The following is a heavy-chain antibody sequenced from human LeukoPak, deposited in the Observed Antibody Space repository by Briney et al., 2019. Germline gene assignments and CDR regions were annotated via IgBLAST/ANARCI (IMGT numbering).Heavy chain of an antibody. V-gene: IGHV3-30*03. J-gene: IGHJ6*02. CDR1: GFTFSSYG. Sequence: GGSPRLSCAASGFTFSSYGMHWVRQAPGKGLEWVAVISYDGSNKYYADSVKGRFTISRDNSKNTLYLQMNSLRAEDTAVYYCARDTNREQDIWGQGTTVTVSS. CDR3: ARDTNREQDI. CDR2: ISYDGSNK. D-gene: IGHD3-3*01.